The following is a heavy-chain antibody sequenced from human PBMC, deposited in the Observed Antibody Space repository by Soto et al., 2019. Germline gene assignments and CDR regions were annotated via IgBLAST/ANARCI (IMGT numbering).Heavy chain of an antibody. V-gene: IGHV1-69*13. J-gene: IGHJ5*02. Sequence: SVKVSCKASGGTFSSYAISWVRQAPGQGLEWMGGIIPIFGTANYAQKFQGRLTITADEFTSTAYMELSSLRSEDTAVYYCASVVVPAAAGGWFDPWGHGTLVTV. D-gene: IGHD2-2*01. CDR2: IIPIFGTA. CDR1: GGTFSSYA. CDR3: ASVVVPAAAGGWFDP.